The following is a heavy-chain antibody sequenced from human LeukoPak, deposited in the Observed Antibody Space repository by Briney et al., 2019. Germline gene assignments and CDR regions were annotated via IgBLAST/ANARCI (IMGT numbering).Heavy chain of an antibody. CDR1: GYTFTSYD. CDR3: ARDADYSNIGPPGASPLFVNYFYYYYMDV. CDR2: INPNSGGT. D-gene: IGHD4-11*01. V-gene: IGHV1-2*02. Sequence: ASVKVSCKASGYTFTSYDINWVRQATGQGLEWMGWINPNSGGTNYAQKFQGRVTMTRDTSISTVHMELSRLRSDDTAVYYCARDADYSNIGPPGASPLFVNYFYYYYMDVWGKGTTVTVSS. J-gene: IGHJ6*03.